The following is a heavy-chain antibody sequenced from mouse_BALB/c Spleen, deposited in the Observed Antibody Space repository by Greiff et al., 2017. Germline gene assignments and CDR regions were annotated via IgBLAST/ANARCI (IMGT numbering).Heavy chain of an antibody. CDR3: AFYGSSYGYAMDY. CDR1: GFSLTSYG. D-gene: IGHD1-1*01. CDR2: IWAGGST. V-gene: IGHV2-9*02. Sequence: VKLQESGPGLVAPSQSLSITCTVSGFSLTSYGVHWVRQPPGKGLEWLGVIWAGGSTNYNSALMSRLSISKDNSKSQVFLKMNSLQTDDTAMYYCAFYGSSYGYAMDYWGQGTSVTVSS. J-gene: IGHJ4*01.